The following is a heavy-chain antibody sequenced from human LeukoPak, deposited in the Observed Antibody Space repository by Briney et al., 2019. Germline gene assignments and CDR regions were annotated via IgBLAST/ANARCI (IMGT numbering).Heavy chain of an antibody. CDR1: GYTFTSYY. J-gene: IGHJ4*02. CDR2: INPSGGST. D-gene: IGHD2-21*02. Sequence: ASVKVSCKASGYTFTSYYMHWVRQAPGQGLEWMGIINPSGGSTSYAQKFQGRVTMTRDTSTSTVYMELSSLRSEDTAVYYCAGTDRSGLCRFSGGDCYSLTFWGQGTLVTVSS. CDR3: AGTDRSGLCRFSGGDCYSLTF. V-gene: IGHV1-46*01.